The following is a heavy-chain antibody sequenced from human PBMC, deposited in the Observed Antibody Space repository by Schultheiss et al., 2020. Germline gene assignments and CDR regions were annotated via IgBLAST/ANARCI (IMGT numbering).Heavy chain of an antibody. CDR2: ISGSGGST. CDR1: GFTFSSYA. CDR3: AKASRDGYNYFDY. D-gene: IGHD5-24*01. J-gene: IGHJ4*02. Sequence: GGSLRLSCAASGFTFSSYAMHWVRQAPGKGLEWVSAISGSGGSTYYADSVKGRFTISRDNSKNTLYLQMNSLRAEDTAVYYCAKASRDGYNYFDYWGQGTLVTVSS. V-gene: IGHV3-23*01.